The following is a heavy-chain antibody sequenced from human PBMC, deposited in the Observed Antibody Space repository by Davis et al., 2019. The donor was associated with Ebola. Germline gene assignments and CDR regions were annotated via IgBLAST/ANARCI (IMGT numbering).Heavy chain of an antibody. D-gene: IGHD6-6*01. CDR2: INPRDGST. CDR1: GYSFISYY. Sequence: ASVKVSCKASGYSFISYYLHWVRQAPGQGLEWMGTINPRDGSTTYARKFQGRVTITADESTSTAYMELSSLRSEDTAVYYCARERARAFDIWGQGTMVTVSS. V-gene: IGHV1-46*01. J-gene: IGHJ3*02. CDR3: ARERARAFDI.